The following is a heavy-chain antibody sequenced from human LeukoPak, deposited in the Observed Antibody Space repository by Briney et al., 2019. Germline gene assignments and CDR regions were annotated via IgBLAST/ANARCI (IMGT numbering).Heavy chain of an antibody. V-gene: IGHV3-21*01. D-gene: IGHD2-2*01. CDR2: ISSSSSYI. CDR3: ARAPGVVPAA. CDR1: GFTFSSYS. Sequence: PGGSLRLSCAASGFTFSSYSMNWVRQAPGKGLEWASSISSSSSYIYYADSVKGRFTISRDNAKNSLYLQMNSLRAENTAVYYCARAPGVVPAAWGQGTLVTVSS. J-gene: IGHJ4*02.